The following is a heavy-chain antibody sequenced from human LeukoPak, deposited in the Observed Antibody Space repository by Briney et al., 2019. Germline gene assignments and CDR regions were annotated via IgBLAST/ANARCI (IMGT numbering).Heavy chain of an antibody. CDR2: ISTSGSAI. D-gene: IGHD1-1*01. V-gene: IGHV3-48*03. CDR3: ARRVPFAYGMDV. Sequence: GGSLRLSCAASGFTFSRYEMNWVRQAPGKGLEWVAYISTSGSAIYSADSVKGRFTFSRDNAKNSLYLQMNSLRDDDTAVYYCARRVPFAYGMDVWGQGTTVTVSS. J-gene: IGHJ6*02. CDR1: GFTFSRYE.